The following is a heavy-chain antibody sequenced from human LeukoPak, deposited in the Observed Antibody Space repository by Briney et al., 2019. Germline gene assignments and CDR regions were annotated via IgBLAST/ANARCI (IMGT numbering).Heavy chain of an antibody. CDR3: ARDGRYSGSYGHYYYYYMDV. CDR2: IYYSGSS. V-gene: IGHV4-59*01. CDR1: GGSISSYY. D-gene: IGHD1-26*01. J-gene: IGHJ6*03. Sequence: SETLSLTCTVSGGSISSYYWSWIRQPPGKGLEWIGYIYYSGSSNYNPSLKSRVTISVDTSKNQFSLKLSSVTATDTAVYYCARDGRYSGSYGHYYYYYMDVWGKGTTVTVSS.